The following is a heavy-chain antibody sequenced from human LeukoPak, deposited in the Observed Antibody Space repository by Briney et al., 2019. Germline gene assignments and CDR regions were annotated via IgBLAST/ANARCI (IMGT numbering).Heavy chain of an antibody. CDR1: GFTFSNYN. V-gene: IGHV3-21*01. Sequence: GGSLRLSCAASGFTFSNYNMNWVRQGPGKGLEWVSSISSSSSYIYYADSVKGRFTISRDNAKNSLYLQMNSLRDEDTAVYYCVRARQPGVIHNFDYWGQGTLVTVSS. CDR3: VRARQPGVIHNFDY. J-gene: IGHJ4*02. D-gene: IGHD7-27*01. CDR2: ISSSSSYI.